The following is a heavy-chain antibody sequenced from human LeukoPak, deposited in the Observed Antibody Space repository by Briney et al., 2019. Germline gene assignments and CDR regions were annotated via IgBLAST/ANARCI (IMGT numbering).Heavy chain of an antibody. D-gene: IGHD3-10*01. CDR1: GFTFSSYG. V-gene: IGHV3-30*18. CDR2: ISYDGSNK. J-gene: IGHJ4*02. CDR3: AKEHRGDYFDY. Sequence: GGSLRLSCAASGFTFSSYGMHWVRQAAGKGLEWVAVISYDGSNKYYADSVKGRCTISRDNSKNTLYLQMNSLRAEDTAVYYCAKEHRGDYFDYWGQGTLVTVSS.